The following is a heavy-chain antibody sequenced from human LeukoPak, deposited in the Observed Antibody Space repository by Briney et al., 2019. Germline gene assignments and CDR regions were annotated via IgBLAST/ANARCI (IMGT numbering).Heavy chain of an antibody. CDR2: INHSGST. Sequence: SETLSLTWAVYGGSFSGYYWSWIRQPPGKGLEWIGEINHSGSTNYNPSLKSRVTISVDTSKNQFSLKLSSVTAADTAVYYCARGQVLPINPYFDYWGQGTLVTVSS. CDR3: ARGQVLPINPYFDY. D-gene: IGHD3-10*01. CDR1: GGSFSGYY. J-gene: IGHJ4*02. V-gene: IGHV4-34*01.